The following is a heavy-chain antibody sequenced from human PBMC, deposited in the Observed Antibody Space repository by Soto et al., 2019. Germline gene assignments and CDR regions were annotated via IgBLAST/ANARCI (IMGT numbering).Heavy chain of an antibody. D-gene: IGHD2-8*02. J-gene: IGHJ5*01. CDR3: ARSAGYCTDTRWEKGGFHS. Sequence: VQLVESGGGLVKPGGSLRLSCEGSGFMFSSYNMNWVRQAPGRGLEWVSFISSSSAYKYYEDAVKGRFTISRDNDKNSVYLQMNSLRAEDAGRYYCARSAGYCTDTRWEKGGFHSWGQGTWVTVSS. CDR1: GFMFSSYN. CDR2: ISSSSAYK. V-gene: IGHV3-21*01.